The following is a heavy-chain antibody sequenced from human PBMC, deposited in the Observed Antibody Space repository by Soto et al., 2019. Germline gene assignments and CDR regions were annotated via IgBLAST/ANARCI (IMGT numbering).Heavy chain of an antibody. D-gene: IGHD3-22*01. J-gene: IGHJ6*02. Sequence: QVQLQQWGAGLLKPSETLSLTCAVYGGSFSGYYWSWIRQPPGKGLEWIGEINHSGSTNYNPSLKSRVTISVDTSKNQFSLKLSSVTAADTAVYYCARGPRYYYDSSGYGRPLLYYYGMDVWGQGTTVTVSS. CDR3: ARGPRYYYDSSGYGRPLLYYYGMDV. CDR2: INHSGST. CDR1: GGSFSGYY. V-gene: IGHV4-34*01.